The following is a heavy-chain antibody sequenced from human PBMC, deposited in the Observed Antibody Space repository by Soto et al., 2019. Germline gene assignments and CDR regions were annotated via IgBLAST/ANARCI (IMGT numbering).Heavy chain of an antibody. V-gene: IGHV3-66*01. J-gene: IGHJ4*02. CDR2: IYSGGST. D-gene: IGHD6-13*01. CDR1: GFTVSSNY. CDR3: ARELRTAAAGTLDY. Sequence: EVQLVESGGGLVQPGGSLRLSCAASGFTVSSNYMSWVRQAPGKGLEWVSVIYSGGSTYYADSVKGRFTISRDNSKNTLYLQMNSLRAYDTAVYYCARELRTAAAGTLDYWGQGTLVTVSP.